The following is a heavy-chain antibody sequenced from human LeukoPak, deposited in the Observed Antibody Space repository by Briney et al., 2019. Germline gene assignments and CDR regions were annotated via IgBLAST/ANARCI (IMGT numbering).Heavy chain of an antibody. CDR3: ARDLSLVVAGDAFDI. CDR1: GFTFSSYA. CDR2: ISGSGGST. J-gene: IGHJ3*02. V-gene: IGHV3-23*01. Sequence: GGSLRLSCAASGFTFSSYAMSWVRQAPGKGLEWVSAISGSGGSTYYADSVKGRFTISRDNAKNSLYLQMNSLRAEDTAVYYCARDLSLVVAGDAFDIWGQGTMVTVSS.